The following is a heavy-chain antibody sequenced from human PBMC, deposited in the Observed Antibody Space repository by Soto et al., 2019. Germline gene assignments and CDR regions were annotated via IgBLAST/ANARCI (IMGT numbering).Heavy chain of an antibody. CDR3: AREREWLNSGLIMFDY. CDR2: IYYSGST. D-gene: IGHD3-16*01. Sequence: SETLSLTCTVSGGSISSSSYYWGWIRQPPGKGLEWIGSIYYSGSTYYNPSLKIRVTISVDTYKNQFSMKLSSVTAADTAVYYCAREREWLNSGLIMFDYWGQGSLVTVSS. CDR1: GGSISSSSYY. V-gene: IGHV4-39*02. J-gene: IGHJ4*02.